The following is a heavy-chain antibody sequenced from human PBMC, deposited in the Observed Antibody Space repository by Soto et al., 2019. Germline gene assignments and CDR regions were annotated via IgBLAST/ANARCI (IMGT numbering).Heavy chain of an antibody. CDR3: ARGPTTYCRGGSCYSAAFDY. J-gene: IGHJ4*02. Sequence: QVQLVQSGAEVKKPGSSVKVSCKASGGTFSSYTISWVRQAPGQGLEWMGRIIPILGIANYAQKFQGRVTITADKSTSTAYRELRSLRSEDTAVYYCARGPTTYCRGGSCYSAAFDYWGQGTLVTVSS. CDR2: IIPILGIA. V-gene: IGHV1-69*02. D-gene: IGHD2-15*01. CDR1: GGTFSSYT.